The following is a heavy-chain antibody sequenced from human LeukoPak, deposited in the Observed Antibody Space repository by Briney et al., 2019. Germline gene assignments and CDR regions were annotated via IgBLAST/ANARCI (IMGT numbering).Heavy chain of an antibody. CDR2: ISSSGLYI. D-gene: IGHD1-14*01. CDR1: GFTFSSYT. J-gene: IGHJ4*02. CDR3: AREFEPDYFDY. V-gene: IGHV3-21*01. Sequence: GGSLRLSCTVSGFTFSSYTMHWVRQAPGKGLEGVSSISSSGLYIYFADSLKGRLTIPRDNAKNSLYLQVNSLRAEDTAVSYCAREFEPDYFDYWGQGTLVTVSS.